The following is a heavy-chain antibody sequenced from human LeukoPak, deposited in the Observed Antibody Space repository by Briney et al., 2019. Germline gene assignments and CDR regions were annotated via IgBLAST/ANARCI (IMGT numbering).Heavy chain of an antibody. CDR2: INPTVGTT. CDR3: ARDALSYDYSWGSYRHLGIDP. V-gene: IGHV1-46*01. J-gene: IGHJ5*02. D-gene: IGHD3-16*02. Sequence: ASVKVSCKASGYTFTTYYMHWVRQAPGHGLEWMAIINPTVGTTAYAQEFHGRITVTRDTSTSTVYMELTTLTSEDTAVYYCARDALSYDYSWGSYRHLGIDPWGQGTLVTVSS. CDR1: GYTFTTYY.